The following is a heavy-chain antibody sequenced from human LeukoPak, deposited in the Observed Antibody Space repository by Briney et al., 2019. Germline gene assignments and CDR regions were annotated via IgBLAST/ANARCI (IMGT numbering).Heavy chain of an antibody. CDR2: ISSSSSYI. D-gene: IGHD1-26*01. J-gene: IGHJ4*02. V-gene: IGHV3-21*01. Sequence: GGSLRLSCAASGFTFSSYSMTWVRQAPGKGLEWVSSISSSSSYIYYADSVKGRFTISRDNAKNSLYLQMNSLRAEDTAVYYCAGEDSGSYYFDYWGQGTLVTVSS. CDR1: GFTFSSYS. CDR3: AGEDSGSYYFDY.